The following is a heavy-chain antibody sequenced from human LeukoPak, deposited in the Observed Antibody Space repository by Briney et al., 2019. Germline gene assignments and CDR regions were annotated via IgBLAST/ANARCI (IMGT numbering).Heavy chain of an antibody. Sequence: SETLSLTCTVSGGSISSYYWSWIRQPPGKGLEWIGYIYYSGSTNYNPSLKSRVTISVDTSKNQFSLKLSSVTAADTAVYYCARVNGDSTWDYYYGMDVWGQGTTVTVSS. V-gene: IGHV4-59*12. J-gene: IGHJ6*02. CDR2: IYYSGST. CDR1: GGSISSYY. CDR3: ARVNGDSTWDYYYGMDV. D-gene: IGHD4-17*01.